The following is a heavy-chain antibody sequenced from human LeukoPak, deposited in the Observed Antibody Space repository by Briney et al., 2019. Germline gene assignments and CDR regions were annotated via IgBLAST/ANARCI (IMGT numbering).Heavy chain of an antibody. Sequence: SETLSLTCNVSGVSISSSSYYWGWIRQPPGKGLEWIGSIYSSGSTYYNSSLKSRVTISIDTSKNQFSLKLSSVTAADTAAYYCARDTGWFGSYNWFDPWGQGTLVTVSS. D-gene: IGHD3-10*01. J-gene: IGHJ5*02. V-gene: IGHV4-39*07. CDR2: IYSSGST. CDR3: ARDTGWFGSYNWFDP. CDR1: GVSISSSSYY.